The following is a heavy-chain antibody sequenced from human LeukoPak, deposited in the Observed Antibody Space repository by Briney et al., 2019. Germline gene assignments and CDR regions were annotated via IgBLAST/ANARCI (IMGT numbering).Heavy chain of an antibody. V-gene: IGHV7-4-1*02. J-gene: IGHJ4*02. CDR2: INTNTGNP. Sequence: ASVKVSCKASGYTFTSYAMNWVRQAPGQGLEWMGWINTNTGNPTYAQGFTGRFVFSLDTSVSTAYLQISSLKAEDTAVYYCHLGVWGSYRWPYFDYWGQGTLVTVSS. CDR1: GYTFTSYA. D-gene: IGHD3-16*02. CDR3: HLGVWGSYRWPYFDY.